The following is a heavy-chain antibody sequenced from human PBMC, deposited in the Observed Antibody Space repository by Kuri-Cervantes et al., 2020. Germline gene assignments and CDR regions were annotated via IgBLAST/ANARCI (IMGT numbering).Heavy chain of an antibody. V-gene: IGHV3-74*01. CDR1: GFTFSNYW. CDR3: ARLYSGYDYWFYYFDY. CDR2: INSDGSST. D-gene: IGHD5-12*01. J-gene: IGHJ4*02. Sequence: ESLKISCAASGFTFSNYWMHWVRQAPGKGLVWVSRINSDGSSTSYADSVKGRFTISRDNVKNTLYLQMSSLRAEDTAVYYCARLYSGYDYWFYYFDYWGQGTLVTVSS.